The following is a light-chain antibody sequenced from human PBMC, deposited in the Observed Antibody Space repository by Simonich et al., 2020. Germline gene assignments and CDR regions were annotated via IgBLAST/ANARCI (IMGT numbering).Light chain of an antibody. CDR1: QGISHY. CDR2: AAS. CDR3: QQYYSYPIT. Sequence: AIRMTQSPSSLSASTGDRVTITCRARQGISHYLAWYQQKPGKAPKLLIYAASTLQSGVPSRFSGSGSGTDFTLTISCLQSEDFATYYCQQYYSYPITFGQGTRLEIK. J-gene: IGKJ5*01. V-gene: IGKV1-8*01.